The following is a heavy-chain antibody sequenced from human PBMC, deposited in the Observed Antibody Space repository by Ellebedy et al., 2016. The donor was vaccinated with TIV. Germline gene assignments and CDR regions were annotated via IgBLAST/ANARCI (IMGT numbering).Heavy chain of an antibody. D-gene: IGHD3-10*01. J-gene: IGHJ4*02. CDR3: AKDASSMVRGPFDH. CDR1: GFTIDDYG. CDR2: ISWNSGSI. Sequence: PGGSLRLSCVVSGFTIDDYGMHWVRQIPGKGLEWVSGISWNSGSIGFGAFVGGRFVISRDNAKRTVFLQLHRLLAEDTAVYFCAKDASSMVRGPFDHWGRGTPVFVSS. V-gene: IGHV3-9*01.